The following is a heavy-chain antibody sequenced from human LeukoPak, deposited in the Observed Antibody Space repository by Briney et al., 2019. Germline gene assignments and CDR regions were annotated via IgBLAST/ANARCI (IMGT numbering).Heavy chain of an antibody. CDR1: GFTFSSYS. Sequence: GGSLRLSCAASGFTFSSYSMNWVRQAPGKGLEWVSSISSSSSYIYYADSVKGRFTISRDNAKNSLYLQMSSLRAEDTAVYYCARATHDYGDYVDYYYYYGMDVWGKGTTVTVSS. CDR2: ISSSSSYI. CDR3: ARATHDYGDYVDYYYYYGMDV. J-gene: IGHJ6*04. V-gene: IGHV3-21*01. D-gene: IGHD4-17*01.